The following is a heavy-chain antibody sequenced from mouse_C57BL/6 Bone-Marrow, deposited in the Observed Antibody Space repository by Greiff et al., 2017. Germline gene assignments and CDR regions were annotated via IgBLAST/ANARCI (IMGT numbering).Heavy chain of an antibody. V-gene: IGHV5-4*01. D-gene: IGHD1-1*01. CDR2: ISDGGSYT. Sequence: EVLLVESGGGLVKPGGSLKLSCAASGFTFSSYAMSWVRQTPEKRLEWVATISDGGSYTYYPDNVKGRFTISRDTAKNNLYLQMSHLKSEDTAMYYCARGTTVVDYYAMDYWGQGTSVTVSS. CDR3: ARGTTVVDYYAMDY. J-gene: IGHJ4*01. CDR1: GFTFSSYA.